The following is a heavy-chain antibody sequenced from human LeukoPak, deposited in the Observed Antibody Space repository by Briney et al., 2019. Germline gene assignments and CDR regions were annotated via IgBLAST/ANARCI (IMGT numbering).Heavy chain of an antibody. Sequence: GGSLRLSCAASGFTFSSYSMNWVRQAPGKGLEWVSSISSSSSYIYYADSVKGRFTISRDNAKNSLYLQMSSLRAEDTAVYYCARDLPPYSSSSADYWGQGTLVTVSS. D-gene: IGHD6-13*01. V-gene: IGHV3-21*01. CDR1: GFTFSSYS. CDR3: ARDLPPYSSSSADY. J-gene: IGHJ4*02. CDR2: ISSSSSYI.